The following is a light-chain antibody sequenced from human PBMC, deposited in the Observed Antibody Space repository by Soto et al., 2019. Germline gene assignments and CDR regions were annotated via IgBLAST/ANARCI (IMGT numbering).Light chain of an antibody. Sequence: DIQMTQSPSSLSASVGDRVTITCRASQSISSYLNWYQQKPGRAPKVLIYDASSLQSGVPSKFSGSGSGTDFTLTIRSLRPEDFATYYCQQTYSAPWTFSQGTKVEIK. J-gene: IGKJ1*01. CDR2: DAS. CDR1: QSISSY. V-gene: IGKV1-39*01. CDR3: QQTYSAPWT.